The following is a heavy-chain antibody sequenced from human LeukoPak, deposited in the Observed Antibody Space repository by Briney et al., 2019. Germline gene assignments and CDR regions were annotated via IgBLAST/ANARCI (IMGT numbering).Heavy chain of an antibody. V-gene: IGHV4-59*01. CDR1: GDSISSYY. CDR3: ARGKRAGDSYYFDY. J-gene: IGHJ4*02. D-gene: IGHD2-21*02. CDR2: IYSSGST. Sequence: SETLSLTCTVSGDSISSYYWNWIRRPPGTGLEWIGYIYSSGSTSYNPSLRSRVTMSGDTSKNQFSLKLRSVTAADTAVYYCARGKRAGDSYYFDYWGQGILVTVSS.